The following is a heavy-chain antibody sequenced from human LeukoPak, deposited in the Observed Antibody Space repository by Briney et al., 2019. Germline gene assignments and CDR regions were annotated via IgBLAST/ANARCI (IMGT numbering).Heavy chain of an antibody. CDR3: ARVPYSSSSEFDY. CDR2: ISSSGSTI. J-gene: IGHJ4*02. V-gene: IGHV3-11*04. CDR1: GFTFSDYY. D-gene: IGHD6-6*01. Sequence: GGSLRLSCAASGFTFSDYYMSWIRQAPGKGLEWVSYISSSGSTIYYADSVKGRFTISRDNAKNTLYLQMNSLRAEDTAVYYCARVPYSSSSEFDYWGQGTLVTVSS.